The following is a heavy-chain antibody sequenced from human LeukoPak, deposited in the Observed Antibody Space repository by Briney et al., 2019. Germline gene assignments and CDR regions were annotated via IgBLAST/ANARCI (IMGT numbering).Heavy chain of an antibody. Sequence: GGSLEISCKGSGYNFTSYWIGWVRPMPGKGLEWMGIIYPGDSDTRYSPSFQGQVTISAYKSISTAYLQSSSLKASDTAMYYCARPLTRNYDFWSGYLPDAFDIWGQGTMVTVSS. CDR3: ARPLTRNYDFWSGYLPDAFDI. V-gene: IGHV5-51*01. CDR1: GYNFTSYW. D-gene: IGHD3-3*01. J-gene: IGHJ3*02. CDR2: IYPGDSDT.